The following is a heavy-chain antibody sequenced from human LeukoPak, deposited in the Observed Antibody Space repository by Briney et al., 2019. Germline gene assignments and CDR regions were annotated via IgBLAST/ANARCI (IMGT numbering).Heavy chain of an antibody. J-gene: IGHJ4*02. CDR3: ASLERYDSSGYYGFDY. CDR1: GGTFSSYA. CDR2: IIPILGIA. D-gene: IGHD3-22*01. Sequence: SVKVSCKASGGTFSSYAISWVRQAPGQGLEWMGRIIPILGIANYAQKFQGRVTITADKSTSTAYMELSSLRSEDTAVYYCASLERYDSSGYYGFDYWGPGTLVTVSS. V-gene: IGHV1-69*04.